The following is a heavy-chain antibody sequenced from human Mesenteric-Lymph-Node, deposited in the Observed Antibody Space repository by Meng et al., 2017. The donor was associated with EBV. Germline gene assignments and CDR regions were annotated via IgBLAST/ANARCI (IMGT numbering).Heavy chain of an antibody. J-gene: IGHJ4*02. Sequence: VQLTEAGPERGKPSGARSLSCAVSDASISSSDWWSWVRQSPGKGLEWIGEIYHSGTTSYNPSLKSRATLSVDKSRNEFSLKLSSVTAADTAVYYCARVTWPRLAVYYFDFWGQGTLVTVSS. V-gene: IGHV4-4*02. CDR2: IYHSGTT. CDR3: ARVTWPRLAVYYFDF. D-gene: IGHD5-12*01. CDR1: DASISSSDW.